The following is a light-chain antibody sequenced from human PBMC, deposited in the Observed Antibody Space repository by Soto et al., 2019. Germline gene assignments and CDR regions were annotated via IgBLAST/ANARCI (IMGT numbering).Light chain of an antibody. Sequence: IQMTQSPSSLSASAGDRVTITCRASQSISSYLNWYQQKPGKAPKLLIYAASSLQSGVPSRFSGSGSGTEFTLTISSLQPDDFATYYCQQYNSYSRTFGQGTKVAIK. CDR2: AAS. CDR1: QSISSY. V-gene: IGKV1-39*01. CDR3: QQYNSYSRT. J-gene: IGKJ1*01.